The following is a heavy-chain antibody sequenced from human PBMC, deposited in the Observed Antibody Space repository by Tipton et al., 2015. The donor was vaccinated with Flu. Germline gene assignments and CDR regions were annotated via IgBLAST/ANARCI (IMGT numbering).Heavy chain of an antibody. V-gene: IGHV4-31*03. J-gene: IGHJ6*02. CDR3: AREVDTAMVSVTYGMDV. CDR1: GGSISSGGYY. D-gene: IGHD5-18*01. CDR2: IYYSGST. Sequence: TLSLTCTVSGGSISSGGYYWNWIRQRPGKGLEWIGYIYYSGSTYYNPSLKSRVTISVDTSQNQFSLKLSSVTAADTAVYYCAREVDTAMVSVTYGMDVWGQGTTVTVSS.